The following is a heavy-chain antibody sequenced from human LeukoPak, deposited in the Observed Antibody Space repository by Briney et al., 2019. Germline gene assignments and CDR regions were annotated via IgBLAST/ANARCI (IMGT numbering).Heavy chain of an antibody. J-gene: IGHJ4*02. CDR3: AKEGGRYYDSSGNY. D-gene: IGHD3-22*01. Sequence: ASVKVSCKASGYTFTDYYIHWVRRAPGQGLEWMGWIDPRSGGTRCTQKFQGRVTMTRDTSISTVYLDLSGLTFDDTAVFYCAKEGGRYYDSSGNYWGQGALVTVSS. CDR1: GYTFTDYY. V-gene: IGHV1-2*02. CDR2: IDPRSGGT.